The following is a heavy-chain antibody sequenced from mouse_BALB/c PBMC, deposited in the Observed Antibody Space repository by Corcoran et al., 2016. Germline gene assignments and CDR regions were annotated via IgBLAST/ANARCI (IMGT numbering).Heavy chain of an antibody. Sequence: QVQLQQSGAELMKPGASVKISCKATGCTFNSYWIEWVKQRPGHGLEWMGEILPGSGSTNYNEKFKGKATFTADTSSNTAYMQLSSLTSEDSAVYYGARKEVRRAWCAYWGQGTLVTVSA. CDR1: GCTFNSYW. V-gene: IGHV1-9*01. CDR3: ARKEVRRAWCAY. CDR2: ILPGSGST. J-gene: IGHJ3*01. D-gene: IGHD2-14*01.